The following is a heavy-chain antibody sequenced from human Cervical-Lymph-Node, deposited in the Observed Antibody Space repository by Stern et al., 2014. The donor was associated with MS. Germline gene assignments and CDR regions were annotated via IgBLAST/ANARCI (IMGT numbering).Heavy chain of an antibody. D-gene: IGHD1-7*01. J-gene: IGHJ6*02. Sequence: QVQLVQSGAEVKKPGASVNVSCKASGYTFSDYYIHWVRQAPGQGLAWMGWINPNSGGTNYAQNFQGRVAMTRDTSISTAYMELSSLRSDDAAVYYCARKHNWNFYYYYGMDVWGQGTTVTVS. CDR2: INPNSGGT. V-gene: IGHV1-2*02. CDR1: GYTFSDYY. CDR3: ARKHNWNFYYYYGMDV.